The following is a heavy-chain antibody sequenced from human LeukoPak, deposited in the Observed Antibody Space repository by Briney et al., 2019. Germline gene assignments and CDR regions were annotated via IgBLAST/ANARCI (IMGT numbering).Heavy chain of an antibody. CDR2: ISGSGGST. V-gene: IGHV3-23*01. CDR1: GFTFSSYA. CDR3: ATDGLSTSCYAGVCIAARSDPIDY. D-gene: IGHD2-2*01. J-gene: IGHJ4*02. Sequence: PGGSLRLSCAASGFTFSSYAMSWVRQAPGKGLEWVSAISGSGGSTYYADSVKGRFTISRDNSKNTLYLQMNSLRAEDTAVYYCATDGLSTSCYAGVCIAARSDPIDYWGQGTLVTVSS.